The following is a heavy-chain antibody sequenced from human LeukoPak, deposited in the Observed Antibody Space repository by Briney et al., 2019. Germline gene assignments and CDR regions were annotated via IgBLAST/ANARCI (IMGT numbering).Heavy chain of an antibody. Sequence: PGGSLRLSCTASGFTFGDYAMSWFRQAPGKGLEWVGFIRSKAYGGTTEYAASVKGRFTISRDDSKSIAYLQMNSLKTEDTAVYYCTRDQSSGWYPAWYYYYYYMDVWGKGTTVTVSS. V-gene: IGHV3-49*03. J-gene: IGHJ6*03. CDR2: IRSKAYGGTT. CDR1: GFTFGDYA. D-gene: IGHD6-19*01. CDR3: TRDQSSGWYPAWYYYYYYMDV.